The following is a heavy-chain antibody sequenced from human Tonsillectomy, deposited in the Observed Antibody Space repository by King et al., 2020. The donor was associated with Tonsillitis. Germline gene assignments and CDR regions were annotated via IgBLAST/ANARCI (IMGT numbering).Heavy chain of an antibody. D-gene: IGHD6-19*01. Sequence: VQLVESGGDLVQPGGSLRLSCAASGFTFSSYAMSWVRQAPGKGLEWVSTISGSGGSTYYADSVKGRFTISRDNSKNTLYLQMNSLRAEDTAVYYCAKGAPGIAGAGSGAFDYWGQGTLVTVSS. CDR3: AKGAPGIAGAGSGAFDY. V-gene: IGHV3-23*04. CDR2: ISGSGGST. J-gene: IGHJ4*02. CDR1: GFTFSSYA.